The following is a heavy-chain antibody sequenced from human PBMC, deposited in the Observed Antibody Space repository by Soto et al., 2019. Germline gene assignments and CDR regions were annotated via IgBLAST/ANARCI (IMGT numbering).Heavy chain of an antibody. CDR2: ISSSGSTI. CDR3: ARDREALDI. J-gene: IGHJ3*02. Sequence: GGSLRLSCAASGFTFSSYAMNWVRQAPGKGLGWVSYISSSGSTIYYADSVKGRFTISRDNAKNSLYLQMNSLRAEDTAVYYRARDREALDIWGQGTMVTVSS. D-gene: IGHD1-26*01. CDR1: GFTFSSYA. V-gene: IGHV3-48*03.